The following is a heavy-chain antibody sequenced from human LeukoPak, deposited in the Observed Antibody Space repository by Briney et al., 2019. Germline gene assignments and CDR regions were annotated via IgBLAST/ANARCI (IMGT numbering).Heavy chain of an antibody. D-gene: IGHD4-23*01. CDR3: ARAVHYGGNSVASQFYPLPQYYYGMDV. Sequence: SVKVSCKASGGTFSSYAISWVRQAPGQGLEWMGGIIPIFGTANYAQEFQGRVTITADESTSTAYMELSSLRSEDTAVYYCARAVHYGGNSVASQFYPLPQYYYGMDVWGQGTTVTVSS. J-gene: IGHJ6*02. CDR2: IIPIFGTA. V-gene: IGHV1-69*01. CDR1: GGTFSSYA.